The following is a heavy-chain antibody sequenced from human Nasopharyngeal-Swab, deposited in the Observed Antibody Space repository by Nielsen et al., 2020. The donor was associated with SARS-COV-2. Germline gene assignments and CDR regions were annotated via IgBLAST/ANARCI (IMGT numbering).Heavy chain of an antibody. CDR2: ISYDGSNK. Sequence: GESLKISCAASGFTFSSYAMHWVRQAPGKGLEWVAVISYDGSNKYYADSVKGRFIISRDNSKNTLYLQMNSLRAEDTAVYYCARDLGGYMDVWGKGTTVTVSS. J-gene: IGHJ6*03. V-gene: IGHV3-30-3*01. CDR3: ARDLGGYMDV. CDR1: GFTFSSYA. D-gene: IGHD3-16*01.